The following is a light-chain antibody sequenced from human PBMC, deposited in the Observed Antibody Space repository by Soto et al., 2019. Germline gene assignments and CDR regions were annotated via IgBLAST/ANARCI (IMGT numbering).Light chain of an antibody. CDR2: AAS. CDR3: QQSYSTLSIT. V-gene: IGKV1-39*01. Sequence: DIPMTQSPSSLSASVGDRVTITCRASESINRHLNWYQQKPGKVPKLLIYAASSLQNGVPSRFSGSGSGTDFTLTISNLQPEDFATYYCQQSYSTLSITFGQGTRLEIK. J-gene: IGKJ5*01. CDR1: ESINRH.